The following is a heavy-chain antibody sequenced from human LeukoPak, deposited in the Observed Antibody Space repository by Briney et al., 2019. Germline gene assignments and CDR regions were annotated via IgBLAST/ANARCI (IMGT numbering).Heavy chain of an antibody. Sequence: GGSLRLSCAASGFTFDDYAMHWVRQAPGKGLEWVSGISWNSGSIGYADSVKGRFTISGDNAKNSLYLQMNSLRAEDTALYYCAKSAVSYDFWSGYSNTQYYFDYWSQGTLVTVSP. D-gene: IGHD3-3*01. CDR2: ISWNSGSI. V-gene: IGHV3-9*01. CDR1: GFTFDDYA. J-gene: IGHJ4*02. CDR3: AKSAVSYDFWSGYSNTQYYFDY.